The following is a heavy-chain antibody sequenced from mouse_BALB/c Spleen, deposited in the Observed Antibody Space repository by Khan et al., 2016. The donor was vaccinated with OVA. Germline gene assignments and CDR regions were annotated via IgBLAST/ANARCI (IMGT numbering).Heavy chain of an antibody. Sequence: EVQLQESGPGLVKPSQSLSLTCTVTGYSITSNYAWNWIRQFPGNKLEWMGYISYSGSTSYNPSLKSRISITRDPSKNQFFLQLNSVTTEDTATYYCARGNYYGYAMDYWGQGTSVTGSS. CDR3: ARGNYYGYAMDY. CDR2: ISYSGST. J-gene: IGHJ4*01. V-gene: IGHV3-2*02. CDR1: GYSITSNYA. D-gene: IGHD1-1*01.